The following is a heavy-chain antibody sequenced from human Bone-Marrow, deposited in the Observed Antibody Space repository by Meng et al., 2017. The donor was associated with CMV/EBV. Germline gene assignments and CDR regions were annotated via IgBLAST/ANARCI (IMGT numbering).Heavy chain of an antibody. CDR3: ATSSGYCSSTSCYSVVEYGMDV. CDR2: VNPNSGGT. V-gene: IGHV1-2*02. CDR1: AYIFTEHY. J-gene: IGHJ6*02. D-gene: IGHD2-2*01. Sequence: ASVKISCKASAYIFTEHYVHWVRQAPGEGLEWMGWVNPNSGGTNYAQKFQGRVTMTRDTSISTAYMELSSLRSDDTAVYYCATSSGYCSSTSCYSVVEYGMDVCGQGTTVTVSS.